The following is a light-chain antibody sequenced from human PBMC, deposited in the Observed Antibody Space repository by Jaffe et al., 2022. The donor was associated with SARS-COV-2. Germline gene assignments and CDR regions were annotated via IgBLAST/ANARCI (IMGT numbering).Light chain of an antibody. J-gene: IGKJ3*01. CDR3: QQYGSFT. Sequence: EIVLTQSPGTLSLSPGERATLSCRASQSVNNNFLAWFQQKTGQAPRLLIYEASRRATGIPDRFSGSGSGTDFTLTISRLEPEDFAVYYCQQYGSFTFGPGTKVDV. V-gene: IGKV3-20*01. CDR1: QSVNNNF. CDR2: EAS.